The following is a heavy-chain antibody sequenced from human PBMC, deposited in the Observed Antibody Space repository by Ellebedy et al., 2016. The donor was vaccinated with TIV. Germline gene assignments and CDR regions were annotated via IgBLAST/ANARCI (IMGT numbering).Heavy chain of an antibody. CDR3: AKAGVTTRYYYYYYMDV. D-gene: IGHD4-17*01. J-gene: IGHJ6*03. Sequence: GESLKISCAASGFTFSSYAMSWVRQAPGKGLEWVSAISGSGGSTYYADSVKGRFTISRDNSKNTLYLQMNSLRAEDTAVYYCAKAGVTTRYYYYYYMDVWGKGTTVTVSS. CDR1: GFTFSSYA. V-gene: IGHV3-23*01. CDR2: ISGSGGST.